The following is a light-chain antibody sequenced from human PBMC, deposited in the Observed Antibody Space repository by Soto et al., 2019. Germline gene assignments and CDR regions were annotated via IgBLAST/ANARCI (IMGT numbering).Light chain of an antibody. CDR1: QSVSSNY. CDR3: QQYNSYSPLT. J-gene: IGKJ4*01. V-gene: IGKV3-20*01. CDR2: GAS. Sequence: EIVLTQSPGTLSLSPGERATLSCRASQSVSSNYLAWYQQKPGQAPRLLIFGASSRATGIPDRFSGSGSGTDFTLTISSLQPDDFATYYCQQYNSYSPLTFGGGTKVDIK.